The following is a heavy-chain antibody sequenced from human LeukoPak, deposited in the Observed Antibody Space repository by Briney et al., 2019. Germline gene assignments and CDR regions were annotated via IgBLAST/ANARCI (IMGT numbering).Heavy chain of an antibody. V-gene: IGHV4-34*01. CDR3: ARQRRVRGAKEVYYYYYYYMDV. D-gene: IGHD3-10*01. CDR2: INHSGST. Sequence: SETLSLTCTVYGGSFSGYYWSWIRQPPGKGLEWIGEINHSGSTNYNPSLKSRVTISVDTSKNQFSLKLSSVTAADTAVYYCARQRRVRGAKEVYYYYYYYMDVRGKGTTVTISS. J-gene: IGHJ6*03. CDR1: GGSFSGYY.